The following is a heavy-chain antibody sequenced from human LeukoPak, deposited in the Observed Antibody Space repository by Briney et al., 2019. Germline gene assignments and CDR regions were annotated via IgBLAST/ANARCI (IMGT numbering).Heavy chain of an antibody. CDR3: ARTPVTTYTPNYFDY. V-gene: IGHV3-30-3*01. CDR1: GLTFSNYP. J-gene: IGHJ4*02. Sequence: GGSLRLPCAASGLTFSNYPMHWVRQAPGKGLEWVTAISPDGDNQFYADSVKGRFTISRDNSKNTLCLQMNSLRAEDTAVYYCARTPVTTYTPNYFDYWGQGTLVTVSS. D-gene: IGHD3-16*01. CDR2: ISPDGDNQ.